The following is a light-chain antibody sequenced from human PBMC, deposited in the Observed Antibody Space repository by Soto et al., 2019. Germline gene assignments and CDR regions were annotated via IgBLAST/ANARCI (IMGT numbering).Light chain of an antibody. CDR2: GAS. Sequence: EMVVTQSPATLSVSPGERATLSCRASQDVSSNLAWYQQKPGQAPSLLIYGASTRATGTPARFSGSGSGTDFTLTISRLEPEDFAVYYCQQYAGSLSWTFGQGTKVDIK. CDR1: QDVSSN. CDR3: QQYAGSLSWT. V-gene: IGKV3-15*01. J-gene: IGKJ1*01.